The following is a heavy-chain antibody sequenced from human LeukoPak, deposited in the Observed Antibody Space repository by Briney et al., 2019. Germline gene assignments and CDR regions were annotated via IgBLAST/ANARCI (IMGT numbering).Heavy chain of an antibody. CDR3: VRGSLASGVVVYYYYYLDV. V-gene: IGHV3-48*01. Sequence: QPGGSLRLSCAASGFNYSSYTMNWVRQAPGMGLEWLSYISASRGITYYADSVKGRFTISRDNAKNSLYLQMNSLRAEDTAVYYCVRGSLASGVVVYYYYYLDVWGKGTTVTVSS. CDR2: ISASRGIT. D-gene: IGHD3-3*01. CDR1: GFNYSSYT. J-gene: IGHJ6*03.